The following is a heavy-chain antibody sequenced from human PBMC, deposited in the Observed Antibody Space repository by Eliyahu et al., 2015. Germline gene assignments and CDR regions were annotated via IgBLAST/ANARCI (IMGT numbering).Heavy chain of an antibody. CDR3: ARVTMVQGICCDAFDI. D-gene: IGHD3-10*01. CDR2: INPNSGGT. Sequence: QVQLVQSGAEVKKPGASVKVSCKAXGXTFTGYYMHWVRXXPGQGLEWMGRINPNSGGTNYAQKFQXRVTMTRDTSISTAYMELSRLRSDDTAVYYCARVTMVQGICCDAFDIWGQGTMVTVSS. J-gene: IGHJ3*02. CDR1: GXTFTGYY. V-gene: IGHV1-2*06.